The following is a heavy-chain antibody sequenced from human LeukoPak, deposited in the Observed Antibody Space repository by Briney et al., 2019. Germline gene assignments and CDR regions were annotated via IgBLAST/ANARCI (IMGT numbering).Heavy chain of an antibody. CDR2: ISAYNGNT. V-gene: IGHV1-18*01. CDR3: ARVGSSGWFNFDY. D-gene: IGHD6-19*01. CDR1: RYTFSSYG. Sequence: GASVKVSCMASRYTFSSYGISGVRQAPGQGLEWMGWISAYNGNTNYAQKLQGRGTMTTDTSTSTAYMELTSLRSDDTAVYYCARVGSSGWFNFDYWGQGTLVTVSS. J-gene: IGHJ4*02.